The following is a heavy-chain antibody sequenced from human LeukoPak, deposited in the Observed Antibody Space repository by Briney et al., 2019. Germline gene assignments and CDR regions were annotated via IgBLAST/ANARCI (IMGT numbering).Heavy chain of an antibody. CDR1: GFSFSNSY. D-gene: IGHD6-19*01. Sequence: GGSLRLSCVVSGFSFSNSYMTWIRQTPGKGLEWLAYISGSGSDIYYADSVKGRFTISRDNAKNSLYLQMNSLRAEDTAVYYCAREHTSGWANYYYYYYMDVWGKGTTVTVSS. J-gene: IGHJ6*03. V-gene: IGHV3-11*04. CDR2: ISGSGSDI. CDR3: AREHTSGWANYYYYYYMDV.